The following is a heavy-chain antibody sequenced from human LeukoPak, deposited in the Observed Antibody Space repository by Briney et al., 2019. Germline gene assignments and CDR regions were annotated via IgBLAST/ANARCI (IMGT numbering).Heavy chain of an antibody. CDR3: ARGPLSRYCSGGSCSDTAMVLVFDY. CDR2: IIPIFGTA. J-gene: IGHJ4*02. CDR1: GGTFSSYA. V-gene: IGHV1-69*05. Sequence: SVKVSCKASGGTFSSYAISWERRAPGRGLEWMGMIIPIFGTANYAQKFQGRVTITTDESTSTAYMELSSLRSEDTAVYYCARGPLSRYCSGGSCSDTAMVLVFDYWGQGTLVTVSS. D-gene: IGHD2-15*01.